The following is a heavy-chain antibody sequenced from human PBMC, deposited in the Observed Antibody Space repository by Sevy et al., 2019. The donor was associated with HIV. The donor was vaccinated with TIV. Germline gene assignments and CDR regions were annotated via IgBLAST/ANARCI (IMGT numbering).Heavy chain of an antibody. CDR1: GFTFSNAW. Sequence: GGSLRLSCAASGFTFSNAWMSWVRQAPAKGLEWVGRIKSKTDGGTTDYAAPVKGRFTISTDESKNTLYLQMNSLKTVDTAVYYCTTDTGISDYDFWSGRDDTFDNWGQGTMVTVSS. D-gene: IGHD3-3*01. CDR3: TTDTGISDYDFWSGRDDTFDN. J-gene: IGHJ3*02. V-gene: IGHV3-15*01. CDR2: IKSKTDGGTT.